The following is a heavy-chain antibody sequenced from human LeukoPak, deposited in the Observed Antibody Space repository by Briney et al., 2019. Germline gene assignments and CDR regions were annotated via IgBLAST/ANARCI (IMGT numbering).Heavy chain of an antibody. CDR1: GFTFSGST. D-gene: IGHD3-22*01. CDR2: IRSKANNYAT. CDR3: TSTPTYYYDSSGHH. V-gene: IGHV3-73*01. Sequence: GGSLRLSCAASGFTFSGSTIHWVRQASGKGLEWVGRIRSKANNYATAYAASVKGRFTTSRDDSKNTAYLQMNSLKTEDTAVYYCTSTPTYYYDSSGHHWGQGTLVTVSS. J-gene: IGHJ4*02.